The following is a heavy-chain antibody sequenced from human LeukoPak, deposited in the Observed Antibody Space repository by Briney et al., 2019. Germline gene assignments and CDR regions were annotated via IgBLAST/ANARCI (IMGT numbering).Heavy chain of an antibody. CDR2: ISGSGGST. V-gene: IGHV3-23*01. CDR3: GSLTYYYGSGKENDY. J-gene: IGHJ4*02. Sequence: GGSLRLSCAASGFTFSRYAMNWVRQAPRKGLELVSAISGSGGSTYYADSVKGRFTISRDNSKNTLYLQMNGLRAEDTAVYYCGSLTYYYGSGKENDYWGQGTLVTVSS. D-gene: IGHD3-10*01. CDR1: GFTFSRYA.